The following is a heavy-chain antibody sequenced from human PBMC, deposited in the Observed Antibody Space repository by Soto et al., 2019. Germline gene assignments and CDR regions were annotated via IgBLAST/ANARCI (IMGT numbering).Heavy chain of an antibody. D-gene: IGHD5-12*01. CDR2: ISGSGGST. Sequence: RVLQTTKKGVGWGSAISGSGGSTYYADSVKGRFTISRDNSKNTLYLQMNSLRAEDTAVYYCAKEGGPTVVATKYYYYYYGMDVWGQGTTVTVSS. V-gene: IGHV3-23*01. CDR3: AKEGGPTVVATKYYYYYYGMDV. J-gene: IGHJ6*02.